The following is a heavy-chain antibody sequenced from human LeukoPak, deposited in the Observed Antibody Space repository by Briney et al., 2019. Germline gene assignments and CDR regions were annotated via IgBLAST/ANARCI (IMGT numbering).Heavy chain of an antibody. Sequence: EASVKVSCKAPGGTFSSHSLNWVRQAPGQGLEWMGRIIPILGVENYAQNFQGRATITADKSTSTFYMELSSLRSEDTAVYYCAIQGITILRAVIITPSGYWFDPWGQGTLVTVSS. CDR1: GGTFSSHS. D-gene: IGHD3-10*01. J-gene: IGHJ5*02. V-gene: IGHV1-69*02. CDR2: IIPILGVE. CDR3: AIQGITILRAVIITPSGYWFDP.